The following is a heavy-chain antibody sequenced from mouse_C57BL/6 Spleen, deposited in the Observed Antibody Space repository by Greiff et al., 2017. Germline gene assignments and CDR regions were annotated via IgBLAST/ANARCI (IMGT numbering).Heavy chain of an antibody. V-gene: IGHV5-6*01. D-gene: IGHD2-4*01. CDR2: ISSGGSYT. J-gene: IGHJ3*01. Sequence: EVHLVESGGDLVKPGGSLKLSCAASGFTFSSYGMSWVRQTPDKRLEWVATISSGGSYTYYPDSVKGRFTISRDNAKNTLYLQMSSLKSEDTAMYYCARHEIYYDYDGGFAYWGQGTLVTVSA. CDR1: GFTFSSYG. CDR3: ARHEIYYDYDGGFAY.